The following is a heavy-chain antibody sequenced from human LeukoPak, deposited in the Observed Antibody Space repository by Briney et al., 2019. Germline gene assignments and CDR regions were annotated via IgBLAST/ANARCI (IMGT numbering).Heavy chain of an antibody. CDR3: ARSPRPCSSTSCYAKTADGAFDI. Sequence: SETLSLTCAVSGYSISSGYYWGWIRQPPGKGLEWIGCIYHSGNIYYNPSLKSRVTISVDTSKNQFSLNLSSVTAADTAVYYCARSPRPCSSTSCYAKTADGAFDIWGQGTMVTVSS. CDR1: GYSISSGYY. V-gene: IGHV4-38-2*01. J-gene: IGHJ3*02. D-gene: IGHD2-2*01. CDR2: IYHSGNI.